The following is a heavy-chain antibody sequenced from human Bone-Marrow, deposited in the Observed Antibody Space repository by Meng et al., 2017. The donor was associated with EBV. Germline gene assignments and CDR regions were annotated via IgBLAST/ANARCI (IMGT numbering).Heavy chain of an antibody. D-gene: IGHD3-10*01. V-gene: IGHV1-69*01. Sequence: QVQLVQSGAEVKMPXSSVKVSCKTSGGTFNSDAVSWVRQAPGQGLEWMGGLIPMFGAPNYAQKFQDRVTITADESTSTHYMELSSLRSEDTAVYYCASESGRGYTPDYWGQGTLVTVSS. CDR3: ASESGRGYTPDY. J-gene: IGHJ4*02. CDR2: LIPMFGAP. CDR1: GGTFNSDA.